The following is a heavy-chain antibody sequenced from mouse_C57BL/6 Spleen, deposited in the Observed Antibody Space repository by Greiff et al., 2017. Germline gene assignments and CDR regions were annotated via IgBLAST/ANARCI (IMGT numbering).Heavy chain of an antibody. D-gene: IGHD2-4*01. J-gene: IGHJ2*01. CDR1: GYAFSSYW. V-gene: IGHV1-80*01. CDR2: IYPGDGDT. CDR3: ARGIYYDYDYVDY. Sequence: QVQLQQSGAELVKPGASVKISCKASGYAFSSYWMNWVKQRPGKGLEWIGQIYPGDGDTNYNGKFKGKATLTADKSSSTAYMQLSSLTSEDSAVYFCARGIYYDYDYVDYWGQGTTLTVSS.